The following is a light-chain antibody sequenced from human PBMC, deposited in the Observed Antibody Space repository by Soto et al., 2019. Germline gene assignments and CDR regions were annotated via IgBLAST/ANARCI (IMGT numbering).Light chain of an antibody. CDR1: SSDVGGYDY. CDR3: SLYTSSSPFV. CDR2: EVT. V-gene: IGLV2-14*01. Sequence: QSVLTQPASVSGSPGQSITISCTGTSSDVGGYDYVSWYQQHPDKAPKLLIYEVTNRPSGVSNRFSGSKSGNTASLTISGLQADDEADYYCSLYTSSSPFVFGTGTKVTVL. J-gene: IGLJ1*01.